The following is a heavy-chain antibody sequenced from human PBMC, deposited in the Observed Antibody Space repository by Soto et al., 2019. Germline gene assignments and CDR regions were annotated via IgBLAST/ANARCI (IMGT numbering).Heavy chain of an antibody. D-gene: IGHD6-13*01. CDR3: ARVGTAAGTAVRTEYFDY. V-gene: IGHV4-34*01. CDR1: GGSFSGYY. Sequence: SETLSLTCAVYGGSFSGYYWSWIRQPPGKGLEWIGEINHSGSTNYNPSLKSRVTISVDTSKNQFSLKLSSVTAEDTAVYYCARVGTAAGTAVRTEYFDYWGQGTLVTVSS. J-gene: IGHJ4*02. CDR2: INHSGST.